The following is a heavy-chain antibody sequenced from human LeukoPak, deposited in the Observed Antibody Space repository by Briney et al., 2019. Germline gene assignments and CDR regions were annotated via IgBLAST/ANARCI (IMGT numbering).Heavy chain of an antibody. CDR3: ARGGIAAAGNWFDP. CDR2: ISSSSSSYI. Sequence: GGSLRLSCAASGFTFSSYSMNWVRQAPGKGLEWVSSISSSSSSYIYYADSVKGRFTISRDNAKNSLYLQMNSLRAEDTAVYYCARGGIAAAGNWFDPWGQGTLVTVSS. J-gene: IGHJ5*02. CDR1: GFTFSSYS. V-gene: IGHV3-21*01. D-gene: IGHD6-13*01.